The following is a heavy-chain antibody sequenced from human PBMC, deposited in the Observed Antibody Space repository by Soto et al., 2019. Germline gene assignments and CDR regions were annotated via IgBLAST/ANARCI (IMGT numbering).Heavy chain of an antibody. V-gene: IGHV3-23*01. CDR2: VSGSGGST. CDR3: AKDSVAAPGCLDY. D-gene: IGHD6-13*01. Sequence: PGGSLRLSCAASGFIFRTYAMSWVRQTPGKGLEWVSTVSGSGGSTFYADSVKGRFTISRDNSKNTVHLQMNSLRAEDTALYYCAKDSVAAPGCLDYWGQGSLVTVSS. CDR1: GFIFRTYA. J-gene: IGHJ4*02.